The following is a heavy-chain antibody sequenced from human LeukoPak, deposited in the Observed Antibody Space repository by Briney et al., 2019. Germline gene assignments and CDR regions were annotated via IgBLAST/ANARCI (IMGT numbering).Heavy chain of an antibody. D-gene: IGHD6-6*01. CDR2: IYHSGST. V-gene: IGHV4-34*01. Sequence: SETLSLTCAVYGGSFSGYYWSWIRQPPGKGLEWIGEIYHSGSTKYNPSLKSRVTISVDTSKNQFSLKLSSVTAADTAVYYCARGVRRAFDYWGQGTLVTVSS. CDR3: ARGVRRAFDY. CDR1: GGSFSGYY. J-gene: IGHJ4*02.